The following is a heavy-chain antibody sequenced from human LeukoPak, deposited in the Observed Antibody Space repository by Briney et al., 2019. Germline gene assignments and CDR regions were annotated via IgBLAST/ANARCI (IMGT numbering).Heavy chain of an antibody. V-gene: IGHV3-74*01. Sequence: GGSLRLSCAASGFTFSSNWMHWVRQAPGKGLVWVSRINSDGTNTDYADSVKGRFTISRDNAKNTLYLQMNSLRAEDTAVYYCAKDLARVRPFDYWGQGTLVTASS. CDR1: GFTFSSNW. CDR3: AKDLARVRPFDY. J-gene: IGHJ4*02. CDR2: INSDGTNT. D-gene: IGHD3-16*01.